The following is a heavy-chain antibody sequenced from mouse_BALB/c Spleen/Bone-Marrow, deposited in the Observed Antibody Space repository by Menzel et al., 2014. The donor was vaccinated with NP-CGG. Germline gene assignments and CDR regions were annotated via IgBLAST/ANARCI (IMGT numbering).Heavy chain of an antibody. CDR2: SRNRAKYYTT. Sequence: EVKVVESGGDLVQPGDSLRLSCATSGFTFSDFYMEWVRQPPGKRLEWIATSRNRAKYYTTEYSASVKGRFIVSRDTPQSVLYLQMNALRAEDTAIYYCARDVGYGNYFVYWGQGTLVTVSA. J-gene: IGHJ3*01. CDR1: GFTFSDFY. CDR3: ARDVGYGNYFVY. V-gene: IGHV7-1*02. D-gene: IGHD2-10*02.